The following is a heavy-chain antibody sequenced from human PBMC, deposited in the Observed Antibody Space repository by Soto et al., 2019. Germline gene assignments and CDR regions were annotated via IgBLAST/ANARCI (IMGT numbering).Heavy chain of an antibody. Sequence: PSETLSLTCTVSGGSISIGGYYWSWIRQHPGKGLEWIGYIYYSGSTYFNPSLKNRVTISVDTSKSTFSLKLSSVTAADTAVYYCSRSHCTGGSCYSGAFDIWGQGTMVTVSS. CDR2: IYYSGST. J-gene: IGHJ3*02. CDR1: GGSISIGGYY. V-gene: IGHV4-31*03. D-gene: IGHD2-15*01. CDR3: SRSHCTGGSCYSGAFDI.